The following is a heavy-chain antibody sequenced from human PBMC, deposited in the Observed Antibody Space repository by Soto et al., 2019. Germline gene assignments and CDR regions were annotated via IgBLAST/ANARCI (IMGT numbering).Heavy chain of an antibody. CDR1: GGSISSGDYY. CDR2: IYYSGST. J-gene: IGHJ4*02. Sequence: QVQLQASGPGLVKPSQTLSLTCTVSGGSISSGDYYWSWIRQPPGKGLEWLGYIYYSGSTYYNPSLKSRVTISVYTSTNQFSLKLSSVTAADTAVYYCARGYDYGDQGYYLDYWGQGTLVTVSS. CDR3: ARGYDYGDQGYYLDY. D-gene: IGHD4-17*01. V-gene: IGHV4-30-4*01.